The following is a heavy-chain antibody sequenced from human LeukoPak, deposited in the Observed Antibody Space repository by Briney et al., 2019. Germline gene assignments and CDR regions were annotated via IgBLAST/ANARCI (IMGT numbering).Heavy chain of an antibody. Sequence: GASVKVSCKASGYTFTGYYMHWVRQAPGQGLEWMGWINPNSGGTNYAQKFQGRVTMTRDTSISTAYMELSRLRSDDTAVYYCARLITMVRGRYFDYWGQGTLVTVSS. V-gene: IGHV1-2*02. CDR1: GYTFTGYY. J-gene: IGHJ4*02. CDR3: ARLITMVRGRYFDY. CDR2: INPNSGGT. D-gene: IGHD3-10*01.